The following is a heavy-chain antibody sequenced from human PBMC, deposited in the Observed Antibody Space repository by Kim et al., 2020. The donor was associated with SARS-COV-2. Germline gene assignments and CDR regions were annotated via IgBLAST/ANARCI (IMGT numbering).Heavy chain of an antibody. J-gene: IGHJ6*03. CDR2: MNPNSGNT. Sequence: ASVKVSYKASGYTFTSYDINWVRQATGQGLEWMGWMNPNSGNTGFAQKFQGRVTMTRNTSISTAYMELSSLRSEDTAVYYCARGHLKSIVVVIAPRPYYYYMDVWGKGTTVTVSS. D-gene: IGHD2-21*01. CDR1: GYTFTSYD. CDR3: ARGHLKSIVVVIAPRPYYYYMDV. V-gene: IGHV1-8*01.